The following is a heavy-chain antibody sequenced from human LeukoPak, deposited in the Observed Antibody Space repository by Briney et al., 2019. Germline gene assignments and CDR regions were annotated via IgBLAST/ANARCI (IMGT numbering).Heavy chain of an antibody. D-gene: IGHD3-10*01. CDR3: ARCARFGELLCVFDY. V-gene: IGHV1-24*01. J-gene: IGHJ4*02. CDR1: GYTLTELS. CDR2: FDPEDGET. Sequence: ASVKVSCKVSGYTLTELSMHWVRQAPGKGLEWMGGFDPEDGETIYAQKFQGRVTMTEDTSTDTAYMELSSLRSEDTAVYYCARCARFGELLCVFDYWGQGTLVTVSS.